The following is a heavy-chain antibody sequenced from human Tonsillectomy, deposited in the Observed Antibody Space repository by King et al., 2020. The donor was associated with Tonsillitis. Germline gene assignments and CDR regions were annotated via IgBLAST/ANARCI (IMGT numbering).Heavy chain of an antibody. Sequence: DVQLVESGGGLVQPGGSLRLSCSASGFTFSSYAMHWVRQAPGKGLEYVSAISSNGGSTYYADSVKGRFTISRDNSKNTLYLQMSSLRAEDTAVYYCVKSVLSSIAAVHFQHWGQGTLVTVSS. CDR2: ISSNGGST. CDR3: VKSVLSSIAAVHFQH. CDR1: GFTFSSYA. V-gene: IGHV3-64D*08. D-gene: IGHD6-13*01. J-gene: IGHJ1*01.